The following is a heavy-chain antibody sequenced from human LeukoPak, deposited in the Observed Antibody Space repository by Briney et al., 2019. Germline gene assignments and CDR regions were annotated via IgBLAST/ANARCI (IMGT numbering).Heavy chain of an antibody. CDR3: ARDQPDVVVTAMDV. D-gene: IGHD2-21*02. J-gene: IGHJ6*02. V-gene: IGHV4-38-2*02. CDR1: GYSISSGHY. CDR2: IYHSGSI. Sequence: PSETLSLTCSVSGYSISSGHYWGWIRQPPGKGLEWIGSIYHSGSIYYNPSLKSRVTISVDTSKNQFFLKVSSVTAADTAVYYCARDQPDVVVTAMDVWGQGTTVTVSS.